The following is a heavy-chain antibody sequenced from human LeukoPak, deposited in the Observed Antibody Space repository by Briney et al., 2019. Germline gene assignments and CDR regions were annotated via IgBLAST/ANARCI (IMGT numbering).Heavy chain of an antibody. CDR3: AKAGSGSYGVLDY. Sequence: PGRSLTLSCAASGFTFSSYAMSWVRQAPGKGLEWVSAISGSGGSTYYADSVKGRFTISRDNSKNTLYLQMNSLRAEDTAVYYCAKAGSGSYGVLDYWGQGTLVTVSS. CDR1: GFTFSSYA. D-gene: IGHD1-26*01. V-gene: IGHV3-23*01. J-gene: IGHJ4*02. CDR2: ISGSGGST.